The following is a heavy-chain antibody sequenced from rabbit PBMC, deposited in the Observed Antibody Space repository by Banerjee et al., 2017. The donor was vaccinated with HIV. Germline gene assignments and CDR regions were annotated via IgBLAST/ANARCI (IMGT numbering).Heavy chain of an antibody. CDR3: ARGSSYSYTGYGL. CDR1: GFSISSSYD. V-gene: IGHV1S40*01. D-gene: IGHD7-1*01. J-gene: IGHJ4*01. CDR2: IYTTGSGTT. Sequence: QSLEESGGDLVKPGASLTLTCTASGFSISSSYDMCWVRQAPGKGLEWIASIYTTGSGTTDYASWAKGRFTISKTSSTTVTLQMTSLTAADTATYFCARGSSYSYTGYGLWGPGTLVTVS.